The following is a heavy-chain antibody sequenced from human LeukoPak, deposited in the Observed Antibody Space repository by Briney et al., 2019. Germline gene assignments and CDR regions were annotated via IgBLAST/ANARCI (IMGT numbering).Heavy chain of an antibody. J-gene: IGHJ5*02. CDR3: ARVVPAAMEVIGGWFDP. CDR2: IYYSGST. D-gene: IGHD2-2*01. V-gene: IGHV4-30-4*01. Sequence: PSETLSLTCTVSGGSISSGDYYWSWIRQPPGKGLEWVGYIYYSGSTYYNPSLKSRVTISVDTSKNQFSLKLSSVTAADTAVYYCARVVPAAMEVIGGWFDPWGQGTLVTVSS. CDR1: GGSISSGDYY.